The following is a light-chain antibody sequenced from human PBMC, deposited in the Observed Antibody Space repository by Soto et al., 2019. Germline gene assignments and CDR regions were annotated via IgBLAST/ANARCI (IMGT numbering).Light chain of an antibody. CDR3: QTWVTGIQV. J-gene: IGLJ2*01. CDR2: LNSYGSH. Sequence: QPVLTQSPSASASLGASVKLTCTLNSGHSSYAIAWHQQRPEKGPRYLMKLNSYGSHSKGDGIPDRFSGSSSGAERYLTISSPQSGYEADYYCQTWVTGIQVFGGGTQLTVL. CDR1: SGHSSYA. V-gene: IGLV4-69*01.